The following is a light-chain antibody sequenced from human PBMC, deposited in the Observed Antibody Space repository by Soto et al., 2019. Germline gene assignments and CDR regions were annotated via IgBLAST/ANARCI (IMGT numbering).Light chain of an antibody. CDR2: EVS. CDR1: SSDVGSYNR. J-gene: IGLJ2*01. Sequence: QSALTQPPSVSGSPGQSVTISCTGTSSDVGSYNRVSWYQQPPGTAPKLMIYEVSNRPSGVPDRFSGSKSGNTASLTIFGLQAEDEADYYCSLYTSSSTVVFGGGTKLTVL. CDR3: SLYTSSSTVV. V-gene: IGLV2-18*01.